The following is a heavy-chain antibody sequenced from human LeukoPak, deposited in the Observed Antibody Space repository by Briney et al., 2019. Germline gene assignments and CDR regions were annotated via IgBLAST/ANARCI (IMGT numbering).Heavy chain of an antibody. D-gene: IGHD1-14*01. CDR3: TRDNFKPSAHSLDY. J-gene: IGHJ4*02. CDR2: IRTKAYGGTT. Sequence: GGSLRLSCRASGFTFGDYAMSWVRQAPGKGLEWVGFIRTKAYGGTTEYAASVKGRFTISRDDSKSIAYLQMNSLKTEDTAVYYCTRDNFKPSAHSLDYWGQGTLVTVSS. V-gene: IGHV3-49*04. CDR1: GFTFGDYA.